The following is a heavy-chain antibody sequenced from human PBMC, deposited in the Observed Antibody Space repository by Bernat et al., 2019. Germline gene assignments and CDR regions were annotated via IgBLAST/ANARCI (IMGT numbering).Heavy chain of an antibody. CDR3: VRDNANWAFEY. D-gene: IGHD7-27*01. CDR1: GFFFNSYV. V-gene: IGHV3-43*02. Sequence: EVQLVESGGGVIQPGGSLRLSCAPSGFFFNSYVMHWVRQAPGMGLEWVSRINHDASVTSYADSVKGRFTISRDNSKDSLYLQMHSLRAEDTALYYCVRDNANWAFEYWGRGTLVTVSS. CDR2: INHDASVT. J-gene: IGHJ4*02.